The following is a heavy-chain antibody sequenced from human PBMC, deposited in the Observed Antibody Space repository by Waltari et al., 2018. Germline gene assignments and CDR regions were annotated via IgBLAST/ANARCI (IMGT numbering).Heavy chain of an antibody. J-gene: IGHJ2*01. D-gene: IGHD3-9*01. V-gene: IGHV3-48*03. Sequence: EVQIVESGGGLVQPGGSLRLSCVVSGFIFSTYEMSWVRQAPGKGAEWISSLDTSGVTSQYADSVKGRFTISRDNAKNSLYLQMNNLSADDTAVYYCARGNQRTGYFLDLWGRGTLVTVS. CDR3: ARGNQRTGYFLDL. CDR1: GFIFSTYE. CDR2: LDTSGVTS.